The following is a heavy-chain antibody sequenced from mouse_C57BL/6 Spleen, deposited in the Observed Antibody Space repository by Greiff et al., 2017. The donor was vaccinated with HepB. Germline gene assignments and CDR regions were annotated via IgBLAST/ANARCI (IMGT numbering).Heavy chain of an antibody. D-gene: IGHD1-1*01. V-gene: IGHV1-7*01. J-gene: IGHJ2*01. CDR1: GYTFTSYW. CDR2: INPSSGYT. Sequence: VQLQQSGAELAKPGASVKLSCKASGYTFTSYWMHWVKQRPGQGLEWIGYINPSSGYTKYNQKFKDKATLTADKSSSTAYMQLRSLTYEDSAVYYCARSRGSSYGGFDYWGQGTTLTVSS. CDR3: ARSRGSSYGGFDY.